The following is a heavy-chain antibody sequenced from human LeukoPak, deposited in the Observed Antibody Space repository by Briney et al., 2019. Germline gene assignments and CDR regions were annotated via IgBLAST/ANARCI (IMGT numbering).Heavy chain of an antibody. Sequence: GGSLRLSCAASGFTFSGYWMTWVRRAPGKGLEWVASIKQDGNEKYYVDSVKGRFTISRDNARNSLYLQMSSLRADDTAVYYCARDGAFRIYDYWGQGTLVTVSS. CDR1: GFTFSGYW. V-gene: IGHV3-7*01. CDR2: IKQDGNEK. D-gene: IGHD3-3*02. CDR3: ARDGAFRIYDY. J-gene: IGHJ4*02.